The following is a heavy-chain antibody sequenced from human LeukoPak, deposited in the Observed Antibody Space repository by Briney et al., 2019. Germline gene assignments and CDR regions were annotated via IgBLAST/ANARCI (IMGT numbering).Heavy chain of an antibody. CDR2: ISAYNGNT. Sequence: ASVKVSCKASGYTFTSYGINWVRQAPGQGLEWMGWISAYNGNTNYAQKLQGRVTMTRDTSTSTVYMELNSLRSEDTAVYYCAKDLRWDHPGLDPWGQGTLVIVSS. CDR3: AKDLRWDHPGLDP. D-gene: IGHD4-23*01. J-gene: IGHJ5*02. CDR1: GYTFTSYG. V-gene: IGHV1-18*01.